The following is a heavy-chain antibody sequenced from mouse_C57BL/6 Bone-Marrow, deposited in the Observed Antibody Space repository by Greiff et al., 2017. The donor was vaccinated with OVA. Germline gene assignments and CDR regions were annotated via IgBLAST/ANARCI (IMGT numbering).Heavy chain of an antibody. Sequence: QVQLQQSGPGLVQPSQSLSITCTVSGFSLTSYGVHWVRQSPGKGLEWLGVIWRGGSTDYNAAFMSRLSITKDNSKSQVFFKMNSLQADDTAIYYCAKDYYYGSPYYYAMDYWGQGTSVTVSS. V-gene: IGHV2-5*01. CDR2: IWRGGST. CDR1: GFSLTSYG. CDR3: AKDYYYGSPYYYAMDY. D-gene: IGHD1-1*01. J-gene: IGHJ4*01.